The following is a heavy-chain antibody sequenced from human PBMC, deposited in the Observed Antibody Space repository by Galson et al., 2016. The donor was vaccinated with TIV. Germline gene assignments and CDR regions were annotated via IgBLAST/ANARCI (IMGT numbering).Heavy chain of an antibody. CDR3: ARRRGYSNGQVDY. Sequence: TLSLTCSVSGGSINNYYWSWIRQPPEKGLEWIGFIYDSGSTYYNPSLKSRVTMSLDTSKNQFSLKLTSVTAADTAVYYCARRRGYSNGQVDYWGQGTLVTVSS. CDR1: GGSINNYY. CDR2: IYDSGST. J-gene: IGHJ4*02. D-gene: IGHD5-18*01. V-gene: IGHV4-59*08.